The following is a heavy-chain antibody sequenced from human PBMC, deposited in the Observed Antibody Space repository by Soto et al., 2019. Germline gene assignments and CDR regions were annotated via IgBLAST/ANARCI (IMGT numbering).Heavy chain of an antibody. Sequence: QVQLVQSGAEVKKPGASVKVSCKASGYTFTSYGLSWVRQAPGQGLEWMGWISAYNGNTNYAQKLHGRVTMTTDTFTSTADMELRSLRSDDTAVYYCARDLWEETDNWFDPWCQGTLVTVSS. J-gene: IGHJ5*02. CDR2: ISAYNGNT. CDR3: ARDLWEETDNWFDP. D-gene: IGHD1-26*01. CDR1: GYTFTSYG. V-gene: IGHV1-18*01.